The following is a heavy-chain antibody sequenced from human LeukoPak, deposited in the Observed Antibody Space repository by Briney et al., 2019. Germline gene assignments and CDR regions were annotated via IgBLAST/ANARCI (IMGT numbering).Heavy chain of an antibody. V-gene: IGHV1-8*01. Sequence: ASVTVSCTASGFTFTSYDINWVRQASGQGLEWMGWMNPNNGNTGYAQKFQGRVTMTEDTSTDIAYMELRSLRSEDTAVYYCATDTETQLALDYWGQGTLVTVSS. CDR1: GFTFTSYD. CDR2: MNPNNGNT. D-gene: IGHD4-17*01. J-gene: IGHJ4*02. CDR3: ATDTETQLALDY.